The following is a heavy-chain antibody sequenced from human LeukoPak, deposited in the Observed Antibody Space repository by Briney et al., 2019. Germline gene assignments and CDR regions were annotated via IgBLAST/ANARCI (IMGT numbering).Heavy chain of an antibody. V-gene: IGHV3-43D*03. CDR2: ISWDGGGT. J-gene: IGHJ4*02. CDR3: AKDMAAYYYASGNIDY. CDR1: GFTSDDYA. D-gene: IGHD3-10*01. Sequence: GSLRLSCAASGFTSDDYAMHWVRQAPGQGLESVSLISWDGGGTYYADTVKGRFTISRDNSKNSLYLQMNSLRAEDTALYYCAKDMAAYYYASGNIDYWGQGTLVTVSS.